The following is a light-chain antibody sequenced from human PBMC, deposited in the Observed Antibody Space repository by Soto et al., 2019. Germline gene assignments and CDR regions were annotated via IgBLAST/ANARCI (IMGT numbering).Light chain of an antibody. Sequence: DVVMTQSPLSLPVTLGQPASISCRSSQGLLHSDGNTYLHWFQQRPGQSPRRLIYKISNRDSGVPDRFSGSGSGTDFTLKISRVEAEDVGVYYCMQGTHWPITFGQGTRLEIK. V-gene: IGKV2-30*02. CDR3: MQGTHWPIT. CDR2: KIS. J-gene: IGKJ5*01. CDR1: QGLLHSDGNTY.